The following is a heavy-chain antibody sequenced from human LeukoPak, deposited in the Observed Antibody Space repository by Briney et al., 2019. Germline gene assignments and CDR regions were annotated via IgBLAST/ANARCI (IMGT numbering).Heavy chain of an antibody. Sequence: SETLSLTCTVSGGSISSYYWSWIRQPPGKGLEWIGYIYYSGSTNYNPSLKSRVTISVDTSKNQFSLKLSSVTAADTAVYYCAREVLWSGYYFGNWFDPWGQGTLVTVSS. V-gene: IGHV4-59*01. J-gene: IGHJ5*02. CDR2: IYYSGST. CDR3: AREVLWSGYYFGNWFDP. CDR1: GGSISSYY. D-gene: IGHD3-3*01.